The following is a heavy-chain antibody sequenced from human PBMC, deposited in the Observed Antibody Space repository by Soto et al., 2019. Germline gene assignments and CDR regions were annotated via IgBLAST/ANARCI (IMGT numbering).Heavy chain of an antibody. CDR2: ISNDGTKE. CDR1: GFTFSTYS. V-gene: IGHV3-30-3*01. Sequence: QVQVVESGGGVVQPGRSLRLSCAASGFTFSTYSFHWVRQAPTKGLEWVAVISNDGTKEFYADSVKGRFTISRDNSKNTLYLQMNSLRGEDTAKYYCARVLAGSRLFYYALDVWGQGTTVTVSS. CDR3: ARVLAGSRLFYYALDV. J-gene: IGHJ6*01. D-gene: IGHD3-22*01.